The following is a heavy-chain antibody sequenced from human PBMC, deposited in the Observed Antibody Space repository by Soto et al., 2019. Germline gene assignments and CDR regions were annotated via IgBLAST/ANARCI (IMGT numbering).Heavy chain of an antibody. CDR2: IIPIFGTA. J-gene: IGHJ4*02. Sequence: SVKVSCKASGGTFSSYAISWVRQAPGQGLEWMGGIIPIFGTANYAQKFQGRVTITADKSTSTAYMELSSLRSEDTAVYYCARDREKQLLNLDYWGQGTLVTVSS. CDR1: GGTFSSYA. CDR3: ARDREKQLLNLDY. V-gene: IGHV1-69*06. D-gene: IGHD2-2*01.